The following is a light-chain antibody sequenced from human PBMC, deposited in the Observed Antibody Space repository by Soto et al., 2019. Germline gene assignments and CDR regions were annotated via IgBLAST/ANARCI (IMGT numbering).Light chain of an antibody. J-gene: IGKJ4*01. CDR3: QQYNDWPLT. CDR2: GAS. CDR1: QSVSSN. Sequence: EIVMTQSPATLSVSPGERATLSCRASQSVSSNLAWYQQKPGQVPRLLLSGASTSASGIPARVGGGRSGTVFTLTISSLQSEDVAVYYCQQYNDWPLTFGGGTKVEIK. V-gene: IGKV3-15*01.